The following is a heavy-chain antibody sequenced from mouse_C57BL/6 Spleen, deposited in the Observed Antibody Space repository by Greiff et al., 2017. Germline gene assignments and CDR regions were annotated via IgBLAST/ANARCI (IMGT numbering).Heavy chain of an antibody. Sequence: VQLQQSGPELVKPGASVKISCTASGYAFSSAWMNWVKQRPGKGLEWIGRIYPGDGDTNYNGKFKGKATLTADKSSTTAYMRLISLTYADSAVYFCARGVGDGSVDYWGQGTTLTVSS. J-gene: IGHJ2*01. D-gene: IGHD2-3*01. CDR2: IYPGDGDT. CDR1: GYAFSSAW. V-gene: IGHV1-82*01. CDR3: ARGVGDGSVDY.